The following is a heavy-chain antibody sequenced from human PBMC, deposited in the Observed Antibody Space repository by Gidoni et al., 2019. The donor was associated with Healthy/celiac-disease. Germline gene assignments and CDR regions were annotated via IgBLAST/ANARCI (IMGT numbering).Heavy chain of an antibody. D-gene: IGHD3-16*02. CDR1: GGSFRGYY. CDR3: ARVPSGYSAFDY. CDR2: INHSGST. J-gene: IGHJ4*02. V-gene: IGHV4-34*01. Sequence: QVQLQQWGAGLLKPSETLSLTCAVYGGSFRGYYWSWIRQPPGKGLEWIGEINHSGSTNYNPSLKSRVTISVDTSKNQFSLKLSSVTAADTAVYYCARVPSGYSAFDYWGQGTLVTVSS.